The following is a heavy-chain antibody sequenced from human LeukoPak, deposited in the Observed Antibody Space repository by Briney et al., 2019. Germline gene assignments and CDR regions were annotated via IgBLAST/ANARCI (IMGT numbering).Heavy chain of an antibody. CDR1: GLTFDESP. J-gene: IGHJ4*02. Sequence: GGSLRLSCAASGLTFDESPMNWFRQTPGKGLEWVAKIKADGGEKDHVASVKGRFTISRDNAKNSLYLQMNSLRVEDTAVYYCARGGAARPDFWGQGTLVTVSS. CDR3: ARGGAARPDF. V-gene: IGHV3-7*01. CDR2: IKADGGEK. D-gene: IGHD6-6*01.